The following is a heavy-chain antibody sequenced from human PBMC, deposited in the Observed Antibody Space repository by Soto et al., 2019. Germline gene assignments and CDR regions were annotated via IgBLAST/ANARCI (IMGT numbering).Heavy chain of an antibody. V-gene: IGHV4-31*03. Sequence: QVQLQESGPGLVKPSQTLSLTCTVSGGSISSGGYYWSWIRQHPGKGLEWIGYIYYSGSTYYNPSLKSRVTMSVDTSKNQFSLKLSSVTAADTAVYYCARLESGWYGGPSDYWGQGTLVTVSS. CDR3: ARLESGWYGGPSDY. D-gene: IGHD6-19*01. CDR2: IYYSGST. J-gene: IGHJ4*02. CDR1: GGSISSGGYY.